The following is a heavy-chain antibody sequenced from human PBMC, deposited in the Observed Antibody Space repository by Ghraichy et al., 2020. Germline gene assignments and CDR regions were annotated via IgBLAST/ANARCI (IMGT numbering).Heavy chain of an antibody. CDR3: AREGAVRIFDY. CDR2: IYYSGST. V-gene: IGHV4-59*01. CDR1: GDSISAYY. D-gene: IGHD6-19*01. Sequence: SETLSLTCTVSGDSISAYYWSWIRQPPGKGLEWIGYIYYSGSTYYNPSLKSRVTISVDTSKNQFSLKLSSVTAADTAVYYCAREGAVRIFDYWGQGTLVTVSS. J-gene: IGHJ4*02.